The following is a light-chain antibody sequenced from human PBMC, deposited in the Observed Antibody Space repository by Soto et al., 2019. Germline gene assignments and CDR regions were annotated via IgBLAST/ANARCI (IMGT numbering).Light chain of an antibody. CDR3: QQRNVWPPVT. CDR1: LSVTNF. Sequence: EIVLTRSPTTLSLSPGERATLSCRASLSVTNFLAWYQQKPGQAPRLLIYGAFNRATGIPARFSGSGSGTDFTLTISSLEPEDSAVYYCQQRNVWPPVTFGQGTRLEIK. CDR2: GAF. V-gene: IGKV3-11*01. J-gene: IGKJ5*01.